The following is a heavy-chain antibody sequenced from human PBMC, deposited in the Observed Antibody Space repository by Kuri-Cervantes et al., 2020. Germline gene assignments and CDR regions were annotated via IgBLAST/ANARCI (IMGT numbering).Heavy chain of an antibody. CDR2: MNPNSGNT. J-gene: IGHJ6*04. CDR1: GGTFSSYA. CDR3: ARDQYYYGSGSYSTHQHV. D-gene: IGHD3-10*01. Sequence: ASVKVSCKASGGTFSSYAISWVRQATGQGLEWMGWMNPNSGNTGYAQKFQGRVTMTRNTSISTAYMELSSLRSEDTAVYYCARDQYYYGSGSYSTHQHVWGKGTTVTVSS. V-gene: IGHV1-8*02.